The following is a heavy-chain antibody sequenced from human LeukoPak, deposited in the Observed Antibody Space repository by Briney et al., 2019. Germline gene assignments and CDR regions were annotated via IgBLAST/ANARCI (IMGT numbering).Heavy chain of an antibody. CDR1: GFSFSDYS. CDR2: ISGSGGST. V-gene: IGHV3-23*01. CDR3: APQYGSGSYYSPFDY. D-gene: IGHD3-10*01. Sequence: GGSLRLSCAASGFSFSDYSINWFRQAPGKGLEWVSAISGSGGSTYYADSVKGRFTISRDNSKNTLYLQMNSLRAEDTAVYYCAPQYGSGSYYSPFDYWGQGTLVTVSS. J-gene: IGHJ4*02.